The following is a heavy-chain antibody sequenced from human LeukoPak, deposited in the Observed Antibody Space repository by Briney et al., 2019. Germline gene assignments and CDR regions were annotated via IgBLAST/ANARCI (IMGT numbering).Heavy chain of an antibody. CDR3: ARDSGSSEFYFDY. CDR1: GFTFSSYA. V-gene: IGHV3-23*01. Sequence: PGGSLRLSCAASGFTFSSYAMSWVRQAPGKGLEWVASISGGGGTTYYADSVKGRFTISRDNAKNTLYLQMNSLRADHTAVYYCARDSGSSEFYFDYWGQGTLVTVSS. D-gene: IGHD1-26*01. J-gene: IGHJ4*02. CDR2: ISGGGGTT.